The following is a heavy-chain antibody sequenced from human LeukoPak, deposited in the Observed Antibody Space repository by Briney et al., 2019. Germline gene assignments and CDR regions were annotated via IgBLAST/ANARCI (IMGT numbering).Heavy chain of an antibody. J-gene: IGHJ5*02. V-gene: IGHV4-30-2*01. D-gene: IGHD3-10*01. Sequence: SETLSLTCAVSGGSIISANYSWSWIRQPPGKGLEWIGCIYHSGSTYYNPSLASRVTISIDRSKNQFSLKLISVTAADTAVYYCAREAYGPGSYSWFDPWGQGTLVTVSS. CDR2: IYHSGST. CDR3: AREAYGPGSYSWFDP. CDR1: GGSIISANYS.